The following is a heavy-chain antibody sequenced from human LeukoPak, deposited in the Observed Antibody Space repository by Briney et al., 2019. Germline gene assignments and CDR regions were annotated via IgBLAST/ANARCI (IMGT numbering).Heavy chain of an antibody. V-gene: IGHV3-48*04. CDR3: AKVLTTVVTYDAFDI. Sequence: PGGSLRLSCAASGFTFSSYSMNWVRQAPGQGLEWVSYISSSGSSIYYADSVKGRFTISRDNAKNSLYLQMNSLRAEDTAVYYCAKVLTTVVTYDAFDIWGQGTMVTVSS. CDR2: ISSSGSSI. J-gene: IGHJ3*02. CDR1: GFTFSSYS. D-gene: IGHD4-23*01.